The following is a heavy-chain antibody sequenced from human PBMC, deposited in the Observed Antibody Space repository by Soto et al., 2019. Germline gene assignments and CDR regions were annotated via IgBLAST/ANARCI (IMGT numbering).Heavy chain of an antibody. V-gene: IGHV1-69*02. CDR1: GSTISSYT. CDR2: IIPFLGIE. Sequence: VKCSCKASGSTISSYTISWLRQTPGQGLEWMWRIIPFLGIENCAQKFQGRVTITADKSTSTAYVEMSSLRAEDTAVYYCAKGSENWGRYFDYWGQGTLVTVSS. D-gene: IGHD7-27*01. J-gene: IGHJ4*02. CDR3: AKGSENWGRYFDY.